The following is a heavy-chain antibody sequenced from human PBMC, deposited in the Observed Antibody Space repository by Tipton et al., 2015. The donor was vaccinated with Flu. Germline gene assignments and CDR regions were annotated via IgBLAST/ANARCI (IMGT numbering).Heavy chain of an antibody. CDR2: IYPGDSDT. CDR1: GYTFSNDW. V-gene: IGHV5-51*03. D-gene: IGHD5-24*01. Sequence: VQLVQSGAEVKKAGESLKISCKGSGYTFSNDWIGWVRQRPGKGLEWMGIIYPGDSDTRYSPSFQGQVTISVDKSISTAYLQWSSLRASDTAMYYCGGQYNLLTHYSDGVDVWGQGTTVTVSS. CDR3: GGQYNLLTHYSDGVDV. J-gene: IGHJ6*02.